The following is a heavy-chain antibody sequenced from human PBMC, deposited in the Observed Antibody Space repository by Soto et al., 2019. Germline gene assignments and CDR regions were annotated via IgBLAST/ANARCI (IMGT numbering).Heavy chain of an antibody. V-gene: IGHV3-30*18. J-gene: IGHJ2*01. CDR1: GIIFHTYG. Sequence: QVQLVESGGGVVQPGRSLRLSCAASGIIFHTYGMHWVRQAPGKGLEWVAVISHDGSTIYYADSVKGRFTISRDNSKNTLFLQMSRLRAEDTAVYYCAKPVQENGNPYNFWYFDLWGRGTLVTVSS. CDR2: ISHDGSTI. D-gene: IGHD2-8*01. CDR3: AKPVQENGNPYNFWYFDL.